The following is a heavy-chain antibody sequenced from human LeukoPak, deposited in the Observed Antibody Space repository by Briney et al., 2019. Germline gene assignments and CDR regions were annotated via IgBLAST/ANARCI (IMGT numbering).Heavy chain of an antibody. J-gene: IGHJ6*03. Sequence: ASVKVSCKASGYTFTSYGISWVRQAPGQGLEWMGRIIPIFGTANYAQKFQGRVTITTDESTSTAYMELSSLRSEDTAVYYCARSIAAAGYYYYYYMDVWGKGTTVTVSS. CDR1: GYTFTSYG. CDR2: IIPIFGTA. CDR3: ARSIAAAGYYYYYYMDV. V-gene: IGHV1-69*05. D-gene: IGHD6-13*01.